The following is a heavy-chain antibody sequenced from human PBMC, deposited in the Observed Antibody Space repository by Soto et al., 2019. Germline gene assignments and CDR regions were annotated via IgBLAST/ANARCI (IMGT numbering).Heavy chain of an antibody. CDR3: ARSSGYGDYYFDY. CDR1: GGSINPYY. J-gene: IGHJ4*02. Sequence: SETLSLTCTVSGGSINPYYWTWIRQPPGKGLEWIRYMYYSGSANNNPSLKSRDTISGDTSKNQFSLKLRSVTAADTAVYFCARSSGYGDYYFDYWGQGALVTVSS. CDR2: MYYSGSA. V-gene: IGHV4-59*01. D-gene: IGHD4-17*01.